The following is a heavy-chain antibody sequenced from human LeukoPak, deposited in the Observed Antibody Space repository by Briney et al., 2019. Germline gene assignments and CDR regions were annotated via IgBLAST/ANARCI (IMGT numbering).Heavy chain of an antibody. CDR3: TKNRGAGAHYYYHMNV. J-gene: IGHJ6*03. D-gene: IGHD1-26*01. V-gene: IGHV3-23*01. CDR1: GFPFSTYA. Sequence: GGSLRLSCAASGFPFSTYAMTWVRQTPGKGLEWVSTITGSGGGTLYADSVKGRFTISRDNSKPTLYLHLNSLRGEDTAIYYCTKNRGAGAHYYYHMNVWGKGTTVTVSS. CDR2: ITGSGGGT.